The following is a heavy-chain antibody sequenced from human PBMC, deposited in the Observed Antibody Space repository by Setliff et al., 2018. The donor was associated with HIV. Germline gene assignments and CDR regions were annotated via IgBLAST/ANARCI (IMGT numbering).Heavy chain of an antibody. CDR2: IYYSGTT. Sequence: PSETLSLTCTVSGGSISSYYWSWIRQPPGKGLEWIGYIYYSGTTNYNPSLKSRVTISVDTSKNQFSLKLNSVTAADTAVYYCARHVGYSSSSLDYWGQGTLVTVSS. V-gene: IGHV4-59*08. CDR1: GGSISSYY. D-gene: IGHD6-6*01. J-gene: IGHJ4*02. CDR3: ARHVGYSSSSLDY.